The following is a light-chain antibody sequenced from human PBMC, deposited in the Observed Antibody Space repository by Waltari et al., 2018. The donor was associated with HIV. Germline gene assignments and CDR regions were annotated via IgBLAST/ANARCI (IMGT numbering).Light chain of an antibody. J-gene: IGLJ3*02. Sequence: QSALTQPPSASGSLRQSVTISCTGSSSDIGAYDFVSWFQQHPHSAPKLLLYEVTRRPSTVSDRFSGSRSGNPAFLTVAGLQPDDEATYFCSSYGDSLRVLFGGGTNVTVL. CDR1: SSDIGAYDF. V-gene: IGLV2-8*01. CDR3: SSYGDSLRVL. CDR2: EVT.